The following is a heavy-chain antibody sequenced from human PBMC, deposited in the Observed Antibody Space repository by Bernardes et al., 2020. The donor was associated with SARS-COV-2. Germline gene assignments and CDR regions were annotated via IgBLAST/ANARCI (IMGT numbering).Heavy chain of an antibody. V-gene: IGHV3-74*01. CDR3: TRGPLSGYGSFGV. CDR2: INGGGSSV. J-gene: IGHJ4*02. Sequence: GGSLRLSCAASGFSFSDYWMHWVRQAPGKGLVWVSRINGGGSSVNYADSVKGRFTISRDNAKNTMYLQMSSLSAEDKAVYYCTRGPLSGYGSFGVWGQGTLVTVSS. CDR1: GFSFSDYW. D-gene: IGHD5-12*01.